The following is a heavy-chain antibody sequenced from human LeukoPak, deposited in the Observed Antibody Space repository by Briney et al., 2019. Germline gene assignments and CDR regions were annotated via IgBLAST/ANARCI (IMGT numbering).Heavy chain of an antibody. CDR2: IKDDGSAE. CDR1: GFTFSKSW. D-gene: IGHD1-1*01. Sequence: GGSLRLSCVASGFTFSKSWMAWVRQAPGKGLEWVAAIKDDGSAEYHVDSVEGRFTISRDNPKNSLYLQMNSLGAEDTAVYYCATYTNWVAGDVWGQGTTVYVSS. V-gene: IGHV3-7*01. J-gene: IGHJ6*02. CDR3: ATYTNWVAGDV.